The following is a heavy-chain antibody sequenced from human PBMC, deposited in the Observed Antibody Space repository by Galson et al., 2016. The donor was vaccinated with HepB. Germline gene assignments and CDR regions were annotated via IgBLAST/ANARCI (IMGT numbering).Heavy chain of an antibody. Sequence: SLRLSCAASGFTFSTYGMHWVRQAPGKGLEWVAVISYDGSNKYYADSVKGRFTISRDNSKNTLYLQMNRMRAEDTAVYYCAKYRLAYYYYYYGMDVWGQGTTVTVSS. V-gene: IGHV3-30*18. D-gene: IGHD6-19*01. CDR3: AKYRLAYYYYYYGMDV. J-gene: IGHJ6*02. CDR1: GFTFSTYG. CDR2: ISYDGSNK.